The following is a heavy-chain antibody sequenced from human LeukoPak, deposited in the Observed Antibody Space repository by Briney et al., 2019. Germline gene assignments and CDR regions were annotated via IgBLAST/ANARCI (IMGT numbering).Heavy chain of an antibody. J-gene: IGHJ6*02. CDR3: ARVAGSYRYYYGMDV. CDR1: GFTFSSYA. V-gene: IGHV3-30-3*01. CDR2: ISYDGSNK. Sequence: GGSLRLSCAASGFTFSSYAMHWVRQAPGKGVEWVAVISYDGSNKYYADSVKGRFTISRDNSKNTLYLQMNSLRAEDTAVYYCARVAGSYRYYYGMDVWGQGTTVTVSS. D-gene: IGHD6-19*01.